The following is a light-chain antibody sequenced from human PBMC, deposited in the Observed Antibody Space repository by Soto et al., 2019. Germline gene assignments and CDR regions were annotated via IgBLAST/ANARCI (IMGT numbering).Light chain of an antibody. CDR1: SSDVGSYNL. CDR3: CSYAGSTPYV. CDR2: EGS. V-gene: IGLV2-23*01. Sequence: QSALTQPASVSGSPGQSITISCTGTSSDVGSYNLVSWYQQHPGKAPKLMIYEGSKRPSGVSNRFSGSKSGNTASLTISGLQAEDEADYYCCSYAGSTPYVFGTGTTVT. J-gene: IGLJ1*01.